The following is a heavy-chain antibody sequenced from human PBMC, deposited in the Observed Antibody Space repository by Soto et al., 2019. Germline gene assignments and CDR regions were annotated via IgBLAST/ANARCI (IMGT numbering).Heavy chain of an antibody. V-gene: IGHV2-5*01. D-gene: IGHD3-10*01. J-gene: IGHJ4*02. CDR1: GFSLSPSGVA. Sequence: QITLKESGPALVKPTQTLTLTCTISGFSLSPSGVAVAWIRQPPGKALEWLALIYWNGIERYSPSLKSRLTITKDTSKNQVVLTVTNMDPVDPATYFCAHGDPLDFHYWGQGTLVTVSP. CDR2: IYWNGIE. CDR3: AHGDPLDFHY.